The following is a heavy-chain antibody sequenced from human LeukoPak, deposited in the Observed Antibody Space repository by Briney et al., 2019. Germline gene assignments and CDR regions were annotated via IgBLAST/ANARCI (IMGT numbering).Heavy chain of an antibody. CDR1: GFTFSSYG. D-gene: IGHD3-3*01. CDR3: AKGGDDFWSGPDY. V-gene: IGHV3-30*18. J-gene: IGHJ4*02. Sequence: GGSLRLSCAASGFTFSSYGMHWVRQAPGKGLEWVAVISYDGSNKYYADSVKGRFTISRDNSKNTLYLQMNSLRAEDTAVYYCAKGGDDFWSGPDYWGQGTLVTVSS. CDR2: ISYDGSNK.